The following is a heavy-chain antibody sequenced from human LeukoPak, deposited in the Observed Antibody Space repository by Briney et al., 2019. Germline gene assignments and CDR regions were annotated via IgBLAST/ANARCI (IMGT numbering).Heavy chain of an antibody. CDR2: IKQDGSEK. D-gene: IGHD3-22*01. CDR1: GFTFSSYW. CDR3: ARVPTYYYDSSGYYSFFDY. J-gene: IGHJ4*02. V-gene: IGHV3-7*03. Sequence: GVSLRLSCAASGFTFSSYWMSWVRQAPGKGLEWVANIKQDGSEKYYVDSVKGRFTISRDNAKNSLYLQMNSLRAEDTAVYYCARVPTYYYDSSGYYSFFDYWGQGTLVTVSS.